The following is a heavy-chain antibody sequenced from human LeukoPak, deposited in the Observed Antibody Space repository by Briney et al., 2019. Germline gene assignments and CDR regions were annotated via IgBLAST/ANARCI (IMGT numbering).Heavy chain of an antibody. CDR2: INHSGST. CDR3: ARARGGH. V-gene: IGHV4-34*01. D-gene: IGHD3-16*01. J-gene: IGHJ4*02. Sequence: SGTLSLTCAVYGGSFSGYYWNWIRQPPGKGLEWIGEINHSGSTNYIPSLKSRVTISVDTSKNQFSLKLSSVTAADTAVYYCARARGGHWGQGTLVTVSS. CDR1: GGSFSGYY.